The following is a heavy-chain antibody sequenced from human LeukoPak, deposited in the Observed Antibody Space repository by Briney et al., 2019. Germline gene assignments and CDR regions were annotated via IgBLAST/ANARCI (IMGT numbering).Heavy chain of an antibody. Sequence: GGSLRLSCAASGFTFSSYAMSWVRQAPGKGLEWVSGISSSGGSTYYADSVKGRFTISRDNSKNTLFLQMNSLRAEDTAVYYCAKGSALAARLGPDYWGQGSLVTVSS. J-gene: IGHJ4*02. CDR3: AKGSALAARLGPDY. CDR2: ISSSGGST. D-gene: IGHD6-6*01. V-gene: IGHV3-23*01. CDR1: GFTFSSYA.